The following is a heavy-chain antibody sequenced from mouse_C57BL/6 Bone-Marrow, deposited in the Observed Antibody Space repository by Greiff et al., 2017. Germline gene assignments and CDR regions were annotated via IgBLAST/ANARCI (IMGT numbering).Heavy chain of an antibody. V-gene: IGHV1-52*01. J-gene: IGHJ1*03. CDR2: IDPSDSET. Sequence: QVQLQQPGAELVRPGSSVKLSCKASGYTFTSYWMHWVKQRPIQGLEWIGNIDPSDSETHYNQKFKDKATLTVDKSSSTAYMQLSSLTSEDSAVYYCARDRDYGSSDWYFDVWGTGTTVTVSS. CDR3: ARDRDYGSSDWYFDV. CDR1: GYTFTSYW. D-gene: IGHD1-1*01.